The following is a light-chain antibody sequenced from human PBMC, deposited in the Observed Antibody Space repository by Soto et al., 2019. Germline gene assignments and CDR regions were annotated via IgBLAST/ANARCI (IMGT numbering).Light chain of an antibody. V-gene: IGLV2-8*01. Sequence: QSVMTQPDSASGSPGQSVAISCTGTSSDVGGYNYVSWYQQHPGKAPKLMIYEVNKRPSGVPDRFSGSKSGNTASLTVSGLQAEDEADYFFSSDAGSSKVFGIWTKDTVL. J-gene: IGLJ1*01. CDR3: SSDAGSSKV. CDR2: EVN. CDR1: SSDVGGYNY.